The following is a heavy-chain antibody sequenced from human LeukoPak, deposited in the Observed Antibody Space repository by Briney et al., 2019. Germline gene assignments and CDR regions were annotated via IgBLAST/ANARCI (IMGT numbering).Heavy chain of an antibody. CDR3: AKDPGYSSGWYTGFGDY. Sequence: GGSLRLSCAASGFTFSSYWMSWVRQAPGKGLEWVSVISGSGGSTYYADSVKGRFTISRDNSKNTLYLQMNSLRAEDTAVYYCAKDPGYSSGWYTGFGDYWGQGTLVTVSS. V-gene: IGHV3-23*01. CDR1: GFTFSSYW. J-gene: IGHJ4*02. D-gene: IGHD6-19*01. CDR2: ISGSGGST.